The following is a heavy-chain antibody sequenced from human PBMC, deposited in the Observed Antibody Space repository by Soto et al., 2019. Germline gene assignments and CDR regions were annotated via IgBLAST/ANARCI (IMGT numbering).Heavy chain of an antibody. CDR3: AKDYGGSEGYFDF. J-gene: IGHJ4*02. V-gene: IGHV3-23*01. D-gene: IGHD2-15*01. CDR2: ISGSGGAT. Sequence: PWGSLRLPCAASGFTFSSYAISRDHQPQGKGLEWGSTISGSGGATYYADCVKCRLTFSRDNSKNTLYPQMTSLRAEDTAVFYCAKDYGGSEGYFDFWGQGSLVTV. CDR1: GFTFSSYA.